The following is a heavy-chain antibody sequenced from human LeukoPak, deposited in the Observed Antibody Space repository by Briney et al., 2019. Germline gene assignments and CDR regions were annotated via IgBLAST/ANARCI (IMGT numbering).Heavy chain of an antibody. CDR1: GFTFSSYG. CDR3: AKDAIGDSSGHYWWEFDY. CDR2: ISNDGRNK. V-gene: IGHV3-30*18. D-gene: IGHD3-22*01. Sequence: VGSLRLSCAASGFTFSSYGMHWVRQAPGQGLEWVAVISNDGRNKYYEDSVKGRFTISRDNSQNTLFLQMNSLRAEDTAIYYCAKDAIGDSSGHYWWEFDYRGQGTLVTVSS. J-gene: IGHJ4*02.